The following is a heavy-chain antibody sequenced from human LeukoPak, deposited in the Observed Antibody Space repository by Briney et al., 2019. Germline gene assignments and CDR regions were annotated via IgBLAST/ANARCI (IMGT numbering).Heavy chain of an antibody. CDR1: GFTFDDYA. J-gene: IGHJ4*02. CDR2: ISWNSGSI. Sequence: PGGSLRLSCAASGFTFDDYAMHWVRQAPGKGLEWVSGISWNSGSIGYADSVKGRFTISRDNAKNSLYLQMNSLRAGDMALYYCAKDKEPAAKGYYFDYWGQGTLVTVSS. V-gene: IGHV3-9*03. D-gene: IGHD2-2*01. CDR3: AKDKEPAAKGYYFDY.